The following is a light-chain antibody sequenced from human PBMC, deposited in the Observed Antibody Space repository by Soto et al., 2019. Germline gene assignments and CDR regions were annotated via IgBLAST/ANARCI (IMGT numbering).Light chain of an antibody. J-gene: IGLJ2*01. CDR3: QVWDSSSDHRGV. CDR2: YDS. V-gene: IGLV3-21*04. Sequence: SYELTQPPSVSVAPGKTARITCGGNNIGSKSVHLYQQKPGQATVLVIYYDSDRPSGIPERFSGSNSGNTATLTISSVEAGEEADYYCQVWDSSSDHRGVFGGGTKLTVL. CDR1: NIGSKS.